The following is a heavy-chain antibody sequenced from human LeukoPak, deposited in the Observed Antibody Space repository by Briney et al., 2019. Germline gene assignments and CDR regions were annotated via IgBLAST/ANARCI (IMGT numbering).Heavy chain of an antibody. D-gene: IGHD2-15*01. CDR2: IYYSGST. Sequence: SETLSLTCTVSGVSISSSSYYWGWIRQPPGKGLEWIGSIYYSGSTYYNPSLKSRVTISVDTSKNQFSLKLSSVTAADTAVYYCARGARAASNNWFDPWGQGTLVTVSS. J-gene: IGHJ5*02. CDR3: ARGARAASNNWFDP. CDR1: GVSISSSSYY. V-gene: IGHV4-39*07.